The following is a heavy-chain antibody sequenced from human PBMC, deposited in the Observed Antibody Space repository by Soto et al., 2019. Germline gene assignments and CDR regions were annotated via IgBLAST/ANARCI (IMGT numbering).Heavy chain of an antibody. J-gene: IGHJ4*02. CDR3: ARRYGYYFDY. V-gene: IGHV4-59*08. Sequence: PSETLCLTCTVSGGSLSSYYWSWIRQPPGKGLEWIGYIYYSGSTNYNPSLKSRVTISVDTSKSQLSLKLSSVTVADTAVYYCARRYGYYFDYWGQGTLVTVSS. CDR1: GGSLSSYY. CDR2: IYYSGST. D-gene: IGHD4-17*01.